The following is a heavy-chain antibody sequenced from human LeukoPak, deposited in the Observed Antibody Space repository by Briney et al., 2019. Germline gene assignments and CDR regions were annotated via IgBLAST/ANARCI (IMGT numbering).Heavy chain of an antibody. V-gene: IGHV3-21*06. J-gene: IGHJ4*02. D-gene: IGHD1-26*01. CDR2: ISSSSSHI. Sequence: PGGSLRLSCAASGFTFNNYSMNWVRQAPGKGLEWVSSISSSSSHIYYADSVKGRFTISRDNAKNSLYLQMNSLRAEDTAVYYCARDWELVDYWGQGTLVTVSS. CDR3: ARDWELVDY. CDR1: GFTFNNYS.